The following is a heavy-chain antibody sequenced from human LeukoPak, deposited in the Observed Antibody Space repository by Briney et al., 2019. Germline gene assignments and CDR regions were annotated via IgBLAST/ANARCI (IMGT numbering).Heavy chain of an antibody. J-gene: IGHJ4*02. V-gene: IGHV4-59*12. CDR1: GGSISSYY. Sequence: SETLSLTCTVSGGSISSYYWSWIRQPPGKGLEWIGYIYYSGCTNYNPSLKSRVTISVDKSKNQFSLKLSSVTAADTAVYYCARARDSYGSGSAFDYWGQGTLVTVSS. CDR2: IYYSGCT. CDR3: ARARDSYGSGSAFDY. D-gene: IGHD5-18*01.